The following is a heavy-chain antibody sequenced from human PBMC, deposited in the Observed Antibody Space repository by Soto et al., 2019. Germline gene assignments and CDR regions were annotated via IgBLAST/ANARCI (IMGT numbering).Heavy chain of an antibody. J-gene: IGHJ4*02. CDR3: TTDGGLAARTSGSY. V-gene: IGHV3-15*07. Sequence: EVQPVESGGGLVKPGGSLRLSCAASGFTFSNAWMNWVRQAPGKGLEWVGRIKSKTDGGTTDYAAPVKGRFTISRDGSKNTLFLQMNSLKTEDTALYYCTTDGGLAARTSGSYWGQGTLVTVSS. CDR2: IKSKTDGGTT. CDR1: GFTFSNAW. D-gene: IGHD6-6*01.